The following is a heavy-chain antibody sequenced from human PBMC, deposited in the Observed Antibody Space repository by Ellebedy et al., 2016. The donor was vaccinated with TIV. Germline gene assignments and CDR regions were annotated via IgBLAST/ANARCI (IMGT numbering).Heavy chain of an antibody. CDR2: ISNIGHII. J-gene: IGHJ1*01. CDR1: GFTFSDYY. Sequence: PGGSLRLSCAASGFTFSDYYMSWIRQAPGTGPKWVSYISNIGHIIYYADSVKGRFTISRDNAKNSLYLQMNSLRAEDTALYYCARGVDTALVEHFQHWGQGTLVTVSS. V-gene: IGHV3-11*04. CDR3: ARGVDTALVEHFQH. D-gene: IGHD5-18*01.